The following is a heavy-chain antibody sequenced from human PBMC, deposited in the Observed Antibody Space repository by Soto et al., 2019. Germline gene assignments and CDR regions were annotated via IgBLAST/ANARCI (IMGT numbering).Heavy chain of an antibody. CDR1: GYTFTSYD. V-gene: IGHV1-8*01. CDR2: RNPNSGNT. J-gene: IGHJ4*02. Sequence: QVQLVQSGAEVKKPGGSVKVSCKASGYTFTSYDINWVRQATGQGLEWMGWRNPNSGNTGYAQKFQGRVTMTRNTSISTAYMELSSLRSEDTAVYYCPRGDTIIVAIDYWGQGTLVTVSS. CDR3: PRGDTIIVAIDY. D-gene: IGHD3-22*01.